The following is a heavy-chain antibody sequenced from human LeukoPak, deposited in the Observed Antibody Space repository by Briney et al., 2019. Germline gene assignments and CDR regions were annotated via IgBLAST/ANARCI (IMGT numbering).Heavy chain of an antibody. CDR2: ILYSGIT. CDR3: ARAVISFGAAVAKGFDC. CDR1: GGSFSTYY. D-gene: IGHD3-16*01. Sequence: SETLSLTCTVSGGSFSTYYWSWIRQHPGKGVEWNGYILYSGITDYNPSLKSRVTMSLDTSKNQFSLKLSSVTAADTAVYYCARAVISFGAAVAKGFDCWGQGTLVTVSS. J-gene: IGHJ4*02. V-gene: IGHV4-59*01.